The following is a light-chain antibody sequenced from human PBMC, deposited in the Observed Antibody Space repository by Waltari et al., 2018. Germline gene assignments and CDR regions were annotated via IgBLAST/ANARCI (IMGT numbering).Light chain of an antibody. Sequence: QSVLTQPPSASGTPGQRVTISCSGSSPNIGSNTVNWYQQIPGTAPKLLIYSNNQRPSGVPDRFSGSKSDTSASLAISGLQSEDEADYYCAAWHDSLNGPVFGGGTKLTVL. CDR3: AAWHDSLNGPV. V-gene: IGLV1-44*01. CDR1: SPNIGSNT. CDR2: SNN. J-gene: IGLJ3*02.